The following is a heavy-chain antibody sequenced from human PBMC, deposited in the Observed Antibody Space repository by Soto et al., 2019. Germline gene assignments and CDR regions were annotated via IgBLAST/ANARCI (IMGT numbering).Heavy chain of an antibody. D-gene: IGHD6-19*01. CDR1: GFTFSSYW. J-gene: IGHJ4*02. CDR2: IKQDGSEK. Sequence: EVQLVESGGGLVQPGGSLRLSCAASGFTFSSYWMSWVRQAPGKGLEWVANIKQDGSEKYYVDSVKGRFTISRDNAKNTLYLQMNSQRAEDTAVYYCARAPIAVAGYYLGYWGQGTLVTVSS. CDR3: ARAPIAVAGYYLGY. V-gene: IGHV3-7*01.